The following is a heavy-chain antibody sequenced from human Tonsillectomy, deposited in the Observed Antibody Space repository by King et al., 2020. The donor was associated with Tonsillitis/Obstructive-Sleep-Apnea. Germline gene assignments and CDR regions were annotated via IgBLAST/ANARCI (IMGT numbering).Heavy chain of an antibody. CDR3: ATPVIVVVVAATAVGY. CDR1: GFTFSSYA. V-gene: IGHV3-23*04. J-gene: IGHJ4*02. D-gene: IGHD2-15*01. Sequence: VQLVESGGGLVQPGGSLRLSCAASGFTFSSYAMSWVRQAPGKGLEWVSAISGSGGSTYYADSVKGRFTISRDNSKNTLYLQMNSLRAEDTAVYYCATPVIVVVVAATAVGYWGQGTLVTVSS. CDR2: ISGSGGST.